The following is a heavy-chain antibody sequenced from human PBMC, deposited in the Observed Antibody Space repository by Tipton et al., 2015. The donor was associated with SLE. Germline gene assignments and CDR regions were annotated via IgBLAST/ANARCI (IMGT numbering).Heavy chain of an antibody. CDR1: GGSISSYY. Sequence: TLSLTCTVSGGSISSYYWSWIRQPPGKGLEWIGYIYYSGSTYYNPSLKSRVTISVDTSKNQFSLKLSSVTAADTAVYYCARHGAWSSSPGWVDPWGQGTLVTVSS. D-gene: IGHD6-13*01. CDR3: ARHGAWSSSPGWVDP. V-gene: IGHV4-59*08. CDR2: IYYSGST. J-gene: IGHJ5*02.